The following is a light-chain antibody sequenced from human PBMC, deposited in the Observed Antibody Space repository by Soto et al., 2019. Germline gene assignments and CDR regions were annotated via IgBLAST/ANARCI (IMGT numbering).Light chain of an antibody. Sequence: EVVMTQSPATLSVSPGDRATLSCRASQNVNTNLAWYQQQPGQAPRLLIFGASTWATGIPARFSGSGSGTEFTLTISSLQPEDLGVYYCQKYNTCPIPFGGGTKVDIK. CDR2: GAS. V-gene: IGKV3-15*01. CDR1: QNVNTN. CDR3: QKYNTCPIP. J-gene: IGKJ4*01.